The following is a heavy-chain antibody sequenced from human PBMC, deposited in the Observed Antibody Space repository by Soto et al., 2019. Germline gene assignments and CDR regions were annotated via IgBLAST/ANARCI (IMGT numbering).Heavy chain of an antibody. V-gene: IGHV3-30*18. D-gene: IGHD6-6*01. J-gene: IGHJ6*03. CDR3: AKTSLELVEDRVYYYMDG. CDR1: GFTFSSYG. Sequence: QVQLVESGGGVVQPGRSLRLSCAASGFTFSSYGMHWVRQAPGKGLEWVAVISYDGSNKYYADSVKGRFTISRDNSKNTLYLQMNILRAEDTAVYYWAKTSLELVEDRVYYYMDGWGNGTTVTVSS. CDR2: ISYDGSNK.